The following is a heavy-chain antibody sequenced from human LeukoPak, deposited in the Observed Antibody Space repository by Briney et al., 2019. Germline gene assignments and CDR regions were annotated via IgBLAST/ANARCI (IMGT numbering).Heavy chain of an antibody. CDR1: GYTFTSYG. J-gene: IGHJ4*02. V-gene: IGHV1-18*01. CDR3: ARLGPGGMATITN. CDR2: ISAYNGNT. D-gene: IGHD5-24*01. Sequence: ASVKVSCKASGYTFTSYGISWVRQAPGQGLEWMGWISAYNGNTNYAQKFQGRVTITADKSTSTAYMELSSLRSEDTAVYYCARLGPGGMATITNWGQGTLVTVSS.